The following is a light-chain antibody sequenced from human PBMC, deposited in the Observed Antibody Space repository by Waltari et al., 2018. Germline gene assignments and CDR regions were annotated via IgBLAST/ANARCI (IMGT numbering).Light chain of an antibody. CDR1: SSNIGSNI. CDR2: RND. V-gene: IGLV1-44*01. Sequence: QSVLTQPPSASGTTGQRVTISCSGSSSNIGSNIVNWYQQVPGTTPKLLIYRNDQRPPGVPDRFSGSKSGTSATLAISGLRSEDEADYYCAAWDDSLNGRWEFGGGTKLTVL. J-gene: IGLJ3*02. CDR3: AAWDDSLNGRWE.